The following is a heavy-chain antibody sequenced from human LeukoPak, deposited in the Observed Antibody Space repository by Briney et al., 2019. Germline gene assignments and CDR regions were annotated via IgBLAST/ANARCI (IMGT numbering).Heavy chain of an antibody. CDR1: GYSFTSYW. D-gene: IGHD2-2*01. V-gene: IGHV5-51*01. CDR2: IYPGDSDT. Sequence: GESLKISCKGSGYSFTSYWIGWVRQMPGKGLEWMEIIYPGDSDTRYSPSFQGQVTISADKSIATAYLQWSSLKASDTAMYYCARGNHCGSTSCALDYWGQGTLVTVSS. J-gene: IGHJ4*02. CDR3: ARGNHCGSTSCALDY.